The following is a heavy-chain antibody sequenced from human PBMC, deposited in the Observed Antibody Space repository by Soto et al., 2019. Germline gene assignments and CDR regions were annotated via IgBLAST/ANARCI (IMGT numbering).Heavy chain of an antibody. Sequence: QGLEWMGGIIPIFGTANYAQKFQGRVTITADESTSTAYMELSSLRSEDTAVYYCDQSEYYYDSSGYYYGGWFDPWGQGTLVTVS. D-gene: IGHD3-22*01. J-gene: IGHJ5*02. CDR2: IIPIFGTA. CDR3: DQSEYYYDSSGYYYGGWFDP. V-gene: IGHV1-69*01.